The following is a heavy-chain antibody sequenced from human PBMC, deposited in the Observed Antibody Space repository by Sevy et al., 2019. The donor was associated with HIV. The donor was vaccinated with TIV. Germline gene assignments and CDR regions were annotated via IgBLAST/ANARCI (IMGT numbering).Heavy chain of an antibody. J-gene: IGHJ3*02. V-gene: IGHV4-61*01. CDR2: IYYSGST. CDR1: GDSVSGGNYY. Sequence: SETLSLTCTVSGDSVSGGNYYWSWIRQPPGKGLEWIGYIYYSGSTNYYPSLKSRVTISIDTSKNQFSLRLTSVTAADTAVYYCAGARYDSSGSFDAFDIWGQGTMVTVS. CDR3: AGARYDSSGSFDAFDI. D-gene: IGHD3-22*01.